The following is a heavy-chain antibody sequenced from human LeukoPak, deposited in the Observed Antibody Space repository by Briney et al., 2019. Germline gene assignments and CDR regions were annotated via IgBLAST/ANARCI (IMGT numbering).Heavy chain of an antibody. CDR1: GFTVSSNY. CDR2: ISWNSGSI. J-gene: IGHJ4*02. Sequence: GGSLRLSCAASGFTVSSNYMSWVRQAPGKGLEWVSGISWNSGSIGYADSVKGRFTISRDNSKNTLYLQMNSLRAEDTAVYYCAKTGTRPADYWGQGTLVTVSS. V-gene: IGHV3-66*02. CDR3: AKTGTRPADY. D-gene: IGHD2-2*01.